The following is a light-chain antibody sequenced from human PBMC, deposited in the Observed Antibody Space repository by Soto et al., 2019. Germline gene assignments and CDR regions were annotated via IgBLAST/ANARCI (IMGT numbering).Light chain of an antibody. CDR1: QSFGSGY. CDR3: QQRSDWLPIT. J-gene: IGKJ5*01. CDR2: AAS. Sequence: EIVLTQSPGTLSLSPGERATLSCRASQSFGSGYLAWYQQKPGQAPRLLIYAASNRATGIPGRFSGGGSGTDFTLTISRLEPEDFAVYYCQQRSDWLPITFGQGTRLEIK. V-gene: IGKV3D-20*02.